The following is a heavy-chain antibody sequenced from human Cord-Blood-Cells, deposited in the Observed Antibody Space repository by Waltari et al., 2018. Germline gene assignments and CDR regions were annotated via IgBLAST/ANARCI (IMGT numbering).Heavy chain of an antibody. V-gene: IGHV1-69*01. Sequence: QVQLVQSGAEVKKPGSSVKVSCKASGGTFSSYAISWVRQAPGQGLEWMGGIFPIFGTANYAQKVQGRVTITADESTSTAYMELSSLRSEDTAVYYCARVHLRGRNIVATSDYWGQGTLVTVSS. CDR2: IFPIFGTA. J-gene: IGHJ4*02. CDR1: GGTFSSYA. CDR3: ARVHLRGRNIVATSDY. D-gene: IGHD5-12*01.